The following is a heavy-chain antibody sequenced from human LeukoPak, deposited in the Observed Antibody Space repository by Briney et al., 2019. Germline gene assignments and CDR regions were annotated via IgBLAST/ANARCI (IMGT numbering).Heavy chain of an antibody. D-gene: IGHD2-15*01. V-gene: IGHV3-30*04. J-gene: IGHJ5*02. CDR2: ISYDGSNK. CDR1: GFTFSSYA. CDR3: AGEAVHRGGNWFDP. Sequence: GGSLRLSCAASGFTFSSYAMHWVRQAPGKGLEWVAVISYDGSNKYYADSVKGRFTISRDNAKNSLYLQMNSLRAEDTAVYYCAGEAVHRGGNWFDPWGQGTLVTVSS.